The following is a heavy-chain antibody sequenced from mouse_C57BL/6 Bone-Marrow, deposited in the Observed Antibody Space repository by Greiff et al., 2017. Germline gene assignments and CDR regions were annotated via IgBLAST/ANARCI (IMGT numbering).Heavy chain of an antibody. CDR1: GYTFTSYW. Sequence: QVQLQQPGAELVMPGASVKLSCKASGYTFTSYWMHWVKQRPGQGLEWIGAIDPSDSFTNYNQKFKGKSTLTVDKSSSTAYMQLSSLTSEDSAVYYGARSGYYTYWYFDVWGTGTTVTVSS. CDR3: ARSGYYTYWYFDV. D-gene: IGHD2-12*01. V-gene: IGHV1-69*01. CDR2: IDPSDSFT. J-gene: IGHJ1*03.